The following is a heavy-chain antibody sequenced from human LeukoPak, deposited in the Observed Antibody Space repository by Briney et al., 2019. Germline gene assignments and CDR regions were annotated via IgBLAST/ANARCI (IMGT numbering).Heavy chain of an antibody. Sequence: GGSLRLSCAASGFTFSSYWMNWARQAPGKGLEWVASINHNGNVNYYVDSVKGRFTISRDNAKNSLYLQMNSLRAEDTAVYYCARGDWNYVEYWGQGTLVTVSS. J-gene: IGHJ4*02. CDR2: INHNGNVN. CDR1: GFTFSSYW. V-gene: IGHV3-7*01. CDR3: ARGDWNYVEY. D-gene: IGHD1-1*01.